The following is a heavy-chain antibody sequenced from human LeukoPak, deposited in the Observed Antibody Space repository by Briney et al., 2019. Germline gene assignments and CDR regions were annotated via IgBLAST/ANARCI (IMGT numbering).Heavy chain of an antibody. Sequence: GESLKISCKGSGYSFTSYWIGWVRQMPGKGLEWMGIIYPGDSDTRYSPSFQGQVTISADKSISTAYLQWSSLKASDTAMYYCARRRAFGGYGSGKYYYYMDVWGKGTTVTISS. CDR2: IYPGDSDT. D-gene: IGHD3-10*01. CDR1: GYSFTSYW. V-gene: IGHV5-51*01. CDR3: ARRRAFGGYGSGKYYYYMDV. J-gene: IGHJ6*03.